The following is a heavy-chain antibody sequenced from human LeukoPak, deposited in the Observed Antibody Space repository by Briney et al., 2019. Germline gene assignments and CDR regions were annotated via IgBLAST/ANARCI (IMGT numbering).Heavy chain of an antibody. Sequence: SVKVSCKASGGTFSSYAISWVRQAPGQGLEWMGGIIPILGIANYAQKFQGRVTITADKSTSTAYMELSSLRSEDTAVYYCAREIIASGDKGYFDYWGQGTLVTVSS. D-gene: IGHD6-25*01. V-gene: IGHV1-69*10. J-gene: IGHJ4*02. CDR3: AREIIASGDKGYFDY. CDR2: IIPILGIA. CDR1: GGTFSSYA.